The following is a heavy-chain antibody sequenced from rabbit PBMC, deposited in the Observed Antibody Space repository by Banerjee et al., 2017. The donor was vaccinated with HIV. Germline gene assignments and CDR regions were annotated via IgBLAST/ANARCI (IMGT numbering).Heavy chain of an antibody. V-gene: IGHV1S45*01. J-gene: IGHJ4*01. CDR3: ARDLAGVIGWNFNL. D-gene: IGHD4-1*01. CDR2: IGAGSSGTT. CDR1: GFTLSSYW. Sequence: QEQLVESGGGLVQPEGSLTLTCKASGFTLSSYWMWWVRRAPGKGLEWIACIGAGSSGTTYYASWAKGRFTISKTSSTTVTLQMTSLTAADTATYFCARDLAGVIGWNFNLWGPGTLVTVS.